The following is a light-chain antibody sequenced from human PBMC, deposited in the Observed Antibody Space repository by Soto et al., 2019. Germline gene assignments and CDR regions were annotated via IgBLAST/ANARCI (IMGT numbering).Light chain of an antibody. J-gene: IGKJ5*01. Sequence: EIVMTHSPFTLSVSPGERATLSCRASQFVSSNLAWYQQKPGQAPRLLIYGASTRATGIPARFSGSGSGTEFTLTISNLQSEDFAVYFCQQYHNWPPIPFGQGTRPAIK. V-gene: IGKV3D-15*01. CDR2: GAS. CDR3: QQYHNWPPIP. CDR1: QFVSSN.